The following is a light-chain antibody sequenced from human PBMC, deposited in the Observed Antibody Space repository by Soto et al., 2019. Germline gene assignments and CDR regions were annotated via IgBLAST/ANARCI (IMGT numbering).Light chain of an antibody. V-gene: IGLV2-23*01. CDR1: SSDVGGYNL. CDR2: EGN. J-gene: IGLJ1*01. Sequence: QSALTQPASVSGSPGQSITISCTGTSSDVGGYNLVSWYQQHPGKAPKLMIYEGNKRPSGISNRFSCSKSGNTASLTISGLQAEDEDEYYCCSYADSSRIYVFGSGTKVTVL. CDR3: CSYADSSRIYV.